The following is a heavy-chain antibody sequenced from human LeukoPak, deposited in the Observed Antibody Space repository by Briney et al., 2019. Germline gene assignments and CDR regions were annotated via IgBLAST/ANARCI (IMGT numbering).Heavy chain of an antibody. CDR3: AKDGLHFDGSTQIYYFDS. J-gene: IGHJ4*02. Sequence: PGGSLRLSFAASGFSFGGYGMTWGRQAPGKGLEWVSSITYNGAATYYLDSVKARFTISRVNSRSTLYLQMDSLTAEDTALYYCAKDGLHFDGSTQIYYFDSWGQGTLVAVSS. V-gene: IGHV3-23*01. CDR1: GFSFGGYG. CDR2: ITYNGAAT. D-gene: IGHD2-2*01.